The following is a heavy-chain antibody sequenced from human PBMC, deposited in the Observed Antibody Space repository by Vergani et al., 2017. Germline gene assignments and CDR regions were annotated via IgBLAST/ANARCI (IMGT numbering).Heavy chain of an antibody. D-gene: IGHD3-9*01. CDR3: ASPAETFDWLSMGDY. J-gene: IGHJ4*02. CDR1: GGTFSSYA. Sequence: QVQLVQSGAEVKKPGSSVKVSCKASGGTFSSYAISWVRQAPGQGLEWMGEIIPIFGTANYAQKFQGRVTITADESTSTAYMELSSLRSEDTAVYYCASPAETFDWLSMGDYWGQGTLVTVSS. CDR2: IIPIFGTA. V-gene: IGHV1-69*01.